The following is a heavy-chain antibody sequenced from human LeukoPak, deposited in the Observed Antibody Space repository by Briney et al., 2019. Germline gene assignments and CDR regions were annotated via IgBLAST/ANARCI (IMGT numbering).Heavy chain of an antibody. CDR2: ISYDGSNK. CDR3: AKDGGDL. Sequence: PGGSLRLSCAASGFTFSSYGMHWVRQAPGKGLEWVAVISYDGSNKYYADSVKGRFTISRDNSKNTLYLQMNSLRAEDTAVYYCAKDGGDLWGRGTLVTVSS. V-gene: IGHV3-30*18. J-gene: IGHJ2*01. D-gene: IGHD2-15*01. CDR1: GFTFSSYG.